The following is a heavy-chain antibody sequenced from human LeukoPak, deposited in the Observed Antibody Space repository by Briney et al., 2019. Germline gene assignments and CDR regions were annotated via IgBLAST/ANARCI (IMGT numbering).Heavy chain of an antibody. CDR1: GGSISSSSYY. CDR2: IYYSGST. V-gene: IGHV4-39*07. Sequence: SETLSLTCTVSGGSISSSSYYWGWIRQPPGKGLEWIGSIYYSGSTYYNPSLKSRVTISVDTSKNQFSLKLSSVTAADTAVYYCASLRPPSNYMDVWGKGTTVTVSS. CDR3: ASLRPPSNYMDV. J-gene: IGHJ6*03.